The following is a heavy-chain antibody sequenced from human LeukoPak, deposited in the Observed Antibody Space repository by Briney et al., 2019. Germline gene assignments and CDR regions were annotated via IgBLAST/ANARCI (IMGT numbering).Heavy chain of an antibody. D-gene: IGHD3-10*01. J-gene: IGHJ4*02. V-gene: IGHV3-23*01. Sequence: GGSLRLSCAASGFTFSSYAMSWVRQAPGKGLEWVSGIRAGGDNTYYADSVKGRFTISRDNSKNTLYLQMNSLRAEDTAVYYCAKGMVRGVILKGFDYWGQGTLVTVSS. CDR1: GFTFSSYA. CDR3: AKGMVRGVILKGFDY. CDR2: IRAGGDNT.